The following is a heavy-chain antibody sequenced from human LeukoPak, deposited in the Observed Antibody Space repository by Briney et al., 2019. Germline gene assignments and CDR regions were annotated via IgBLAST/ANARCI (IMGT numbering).Heavy chain of an antibody. J-gene: IGHJ5*02. CDR3: ARAQGPDYLITNS. V-gene: IGHV1-2*02. D-gene: IGHD2-8*01. CDR2: INPNSGAT. CDR1: TYTFTAYY. Sequence: ASVKVSCKTSTYTFTAYYMHWVRQAPGQGLEWMGWINPNSGATYYAQNFQGRVTMTRDTSISTAYMELSRLRSDDTAVYYCARAQGPDYLITNSWGQGTLVTVSS.